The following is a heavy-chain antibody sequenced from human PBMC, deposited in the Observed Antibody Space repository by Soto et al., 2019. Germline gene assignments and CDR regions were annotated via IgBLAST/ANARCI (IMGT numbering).Heavy chain of an antibody. V-gene: IGHV3-23*01. CDR1: GFTFSSYA. CDR2: ISGSGGST. D-gene: IGHD1-26*01. CDR3: ARRGSGSYYDS. J-gene: IGHJ4*02. Sequence: EVQLLESGGGLVQPGGSLRLSCAASGFTFSSYAMRWVRQAPGKGLECVSAISGSGGSTYYADSVKGRFTISRDNSKNTLYLQMNSLRAEDTAVYYCARRGSGSYYDSWGQGTLVTVSS.